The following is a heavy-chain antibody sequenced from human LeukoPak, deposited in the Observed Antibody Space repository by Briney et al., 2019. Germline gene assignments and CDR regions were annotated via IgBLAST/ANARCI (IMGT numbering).Heavy chain of an antibody. CDR1: GYMFTTSW. Sequence: GESLKISCKGSGYMFTTSWIGWVRQMPGKGLEFMGMIYPGDSDAKYSPSFQGQVTISADKSINTAYLQWSSLKASDTAMYYCARHLWFGELLSSFDYWGQGTLVTVSS. CDR2: IYPGDSDA. J-gene: IGHJ4*02. D-gene: IGHD3-10*01. CDR3: ARHLWFGELLSSFDY. V-gene: IGHV5-51*01.